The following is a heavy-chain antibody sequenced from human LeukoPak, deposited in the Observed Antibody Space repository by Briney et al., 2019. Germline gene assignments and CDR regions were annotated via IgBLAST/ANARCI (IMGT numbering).Heavy chain of an antibody. Sequence: GGSLRLSCAASGFTFSSYGMHWVRQAPGKGLEWVAVIWYDGSNKYYADSVKGRFTISRDNSKNTLYLQMNSLRAEDTAVYYCARGRRGWATYYFDYWGQGTLVTVSS. V-gene: IGHV3-33*01. D-gene: IGHD6-19*01. J-gene: IGHJ4*02. CDR1: GFTFSSYG. CDR3: ARGRRGWATYYFDY. CDR2: IWYDGSNK.